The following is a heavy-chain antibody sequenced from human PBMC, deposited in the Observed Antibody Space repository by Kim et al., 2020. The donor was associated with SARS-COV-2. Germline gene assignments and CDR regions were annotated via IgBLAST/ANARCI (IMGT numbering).Heavy chain of an antibody. V-gene: IGHV3-11*05. J-gene: IGHJ4*02. Sequence: ADSLKGRFTIARDNAENSLYLEMNSLSADDTAVYYSARVPVGASSWYYFDSWGQGTLVTVSS. D-gene: IGHD6-13*01. CDR3: ARVPVGASSWYYFDS.